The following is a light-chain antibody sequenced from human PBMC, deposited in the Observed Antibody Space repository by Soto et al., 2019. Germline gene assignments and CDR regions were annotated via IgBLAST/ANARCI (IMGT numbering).Light chain of an antibody. CDR3: TSYTSSSTPYV. CDR2: DVS. Sequence: QSALTQPASVSGSPGHSITIYCAGASSDVGGYTYVSWYQQHPGKAPKLMIYDVSNRPSGVSNRFSGSKSGNTASLTISGLQAEDEADYYCTSYTSSSTPYVFGGGTKVSVL. CDR1: SSDVGGYTY. J-gene: IGLJ1*01. V-gene: IGLV2-14*01.